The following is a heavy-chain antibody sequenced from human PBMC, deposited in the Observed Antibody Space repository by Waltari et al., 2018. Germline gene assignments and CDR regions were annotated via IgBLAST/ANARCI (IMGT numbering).Heavy chain of an antibody. J-gene: IGHJ4*02. CDR1: GGSISSSSSY. CDR2: IYYSGST. CDR3: ARGAEGDYFTY. Sequence: QLQLQESGPGLVKPSETLSLTCTVSGGSISSSSSYWGWSRQPPGKGLEWIGSIYYSGSTYYNPSLKSRVTISVDTSKNQFSLKLSSVTAADTAVYYCARGAEGDYFTYWGQGTLVTVSS. V-gene: IGHV4-39*01.